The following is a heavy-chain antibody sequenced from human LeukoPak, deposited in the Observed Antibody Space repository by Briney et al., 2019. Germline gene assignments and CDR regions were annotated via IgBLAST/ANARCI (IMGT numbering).Heavy chain of an antibody. Sequence: PGRSLRLSCAASGFTFSSYGVHWVRQAPGKGLEGVAVIWYDGSNRYYADSVKGRFTISRDNSKNTLYLQMNSLRAEDTAVYYCARDRGSYWDGGNDYWGQGTLVTVSS. CDR2: IWYDGSNR. CDR1: GFTFSSYG. V-gene: IGHV3-33*01. CDR3: ARDRGSYWDGGNDY. D-gene: IGHD1-26*01. J-gene: IGHJ4*02.